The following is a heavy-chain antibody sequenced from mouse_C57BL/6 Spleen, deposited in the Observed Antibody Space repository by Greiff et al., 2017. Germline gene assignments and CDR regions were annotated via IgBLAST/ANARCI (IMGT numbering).Heavy chain of an antibody. D-gene: IGHD2-5*01. V-gene: IGHV1-59*01. CDR2: IDPSDSYT. CDR1: GYTFTSYW. CDR3: ARRMGYSKDYAMDY. J-gene: IGHJ4*01. Sequence: QVQLQQSGPELVKPGASVKISCKASGYTFTSYWMHWVKQRPGQGLEWIGVIDPSDSYTNYNQKFKGKATLTVDTSSSTAYMQLSSLTSEDSAVYYCARRMGYSKDYAMDYWGQGTSVTVSS.